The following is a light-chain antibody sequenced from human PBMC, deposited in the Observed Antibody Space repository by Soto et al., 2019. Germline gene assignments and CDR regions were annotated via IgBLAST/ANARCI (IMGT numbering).Light chain of an antibody. V-gene: IGKV3-15*01. Sequence: EIVMTQSPAILSVSPGEGASLSCRASENVRTKVGWYQQKAGQAHRLLIYGESTRATGVPDRFSGSGSGTDFTLTIRSIEPEEFAVYYCQQRSNWPPACGQGKRLEI. J-gene: IGKJ5*01. CDR3: QQRSNWPPA. CDR2: GES. CDR1: ENVRTK.